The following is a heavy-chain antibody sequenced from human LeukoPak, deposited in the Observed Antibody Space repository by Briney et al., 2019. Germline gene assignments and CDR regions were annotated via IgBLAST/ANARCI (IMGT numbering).Heavy chain of an antibody. Sequence: PGGSLRLSCAASGFTVSSNYMSWVRQAPGKGLEWVSVIYSGGSTYYADSGKGRFTISRDNSKNTLYLQMKSLRAEDTAVYYCARGPYSYYYGMDVWGQGTPVTVSS. CDR2: IYSGGST. J-gene: IGHJ6*02. CDR3: ARGPYSYYYGMDV. V-gene: IGHV3-53*01. CDR1: GFTVSSNY.